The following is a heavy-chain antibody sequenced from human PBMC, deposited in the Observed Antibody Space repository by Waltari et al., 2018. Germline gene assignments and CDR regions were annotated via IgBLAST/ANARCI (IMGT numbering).Heavy chain of an antibody. Sequence: EVQLVQSGAEVKKPEESLRISCEGSGYSFTSHWISWVRQMPGKDLEGVGRIDPSDSFRNYGPAFEGHVTISVDQSLRTAYLQWDSLKASDTAIYYCVRHRTTYPLEIDYWGQGTLVTVSS. CDR3: VRHRTTYPLEIDY. J-gene: IGHJ4*02. V-gene: IGHV5-10-1*01. CDR1: GYSFTSHW. D-gene: IGHD2-2*01. CDR2: IDPSDSFR.